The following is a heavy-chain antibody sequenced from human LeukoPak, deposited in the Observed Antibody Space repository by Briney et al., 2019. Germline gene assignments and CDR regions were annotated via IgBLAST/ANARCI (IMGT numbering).Heavy chain of an antibody. CDR1: GGTFSSYA. CDR3: ARDPRYCSSTSCYIDY. D-gene: IGHD2-2*02. V-gene: IGHV1-69*10. Sequence: SVKVSCKASGGTFSSYAISWVRQAPGQGLEWMGGIIPIFGIANYAQKFQGRVTITADKPTSTAYMELSSLRSEDTAVYYCARDPRYCSSTSCYIDYWGQGTLVTVSS. J-gene: IGHJ4*02. CDR2: IIPIFGIA.